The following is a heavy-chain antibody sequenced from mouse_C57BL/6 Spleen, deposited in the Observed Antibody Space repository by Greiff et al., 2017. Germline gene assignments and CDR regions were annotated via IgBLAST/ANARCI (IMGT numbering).Heavy chain of an antibody. D-gene: IGHD2-1*01. CDR2: IYPRSGNT. J-gene: IGHJ4*01. CDR3: AGSIYYGNYVNAMDY. V-gene: IGHV1-81*01. CDR1: GYTFTSYG. Sequence: VKLMESGAELARPGASVKLSCTASGYTFTSYGISWVKQRTGQGLEWIGEIYPRSGNTYYNEKLKGKATLTADKSSSTAYMELRSLTSEDSAVYFCAGSIYYGNYVNAMDYWGQGTSVTVSS.